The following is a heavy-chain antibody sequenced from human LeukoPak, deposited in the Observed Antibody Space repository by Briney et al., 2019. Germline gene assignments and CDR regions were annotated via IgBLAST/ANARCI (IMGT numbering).Heavy chain of an antibody. Sequence: GGSLRLSCAASGFTFTTYNMNWVRQAPGKRLEWVSSITSSSSYTFYADSVKGRFTISRDNAKNSLDLQMNNLRDEDTAIYYCTKAGVVGAKAGFDNWGQGTLVTVSS. V-gene: IGHV3-21*01. D-gene: IGHD1-26*01. CDR2: ITSSSSYT. CDR3: TKAGVVGAKAGFDN. J-gene: IGHJ4*02. CDR1: GFTFTTYN.